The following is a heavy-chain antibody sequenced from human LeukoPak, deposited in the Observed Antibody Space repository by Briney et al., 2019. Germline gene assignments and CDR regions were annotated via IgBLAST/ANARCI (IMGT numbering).Heavy chain of an antibody. CDR1: GYTFTGYY. J-gene: IGHJ6*03. D-gene: IGHD3-10*01. Sequence: ASVKVSCKASGYTFTGYYMHWVRQAPGQGLEWMGWINPNSGGTNYAQKFQGRVTMTRDTSISTAYMELSRLRSDDTAVYYCARKQGSGSFGYYMDVWGKGTTVTVSS. CDR2: INPNSGGT. CDR3: ARKQGSGSFGYYMDV. V-gene: IGHV1-2*02.